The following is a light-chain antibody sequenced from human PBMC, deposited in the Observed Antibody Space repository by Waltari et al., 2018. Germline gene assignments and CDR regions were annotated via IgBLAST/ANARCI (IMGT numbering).Light chain of an antibody. J-gene: IGKJ4*01. V-gene: IGKV1-39*01. CDR1: QSIRPY. CDR2: GAS. Sequence: DIQMTQSPSSLSASVGDRVTITCQASQSIRPYLNWYQQKPGKAPKLLIYGASILQSGVPSRFSGSGSGADFTLTISSLQSEDFATYYCQQSYTTPLTFGGGTKVEIK. CDR3: QQSYTTPLT.